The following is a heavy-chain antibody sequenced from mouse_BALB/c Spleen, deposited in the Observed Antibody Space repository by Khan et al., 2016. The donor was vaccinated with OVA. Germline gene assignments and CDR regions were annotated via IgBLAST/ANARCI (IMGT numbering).Heavy chain of an antibody. CDR3: ARKNGSDFDD. CDR2: INPHIGET. D-gene: IGHD1-1*01. V-gene: IGHV1-20*02. J-gene: IGHJ2*01. Sequence: EVQLQESGPELVQPGASVKISCKASGYSFTGYFMNWVMQSPGKSLEWIGRINPHIGETLYNQKFKDKATLTVDESSSTAHMELRSLASEDSAVYYCARKNGSDFDDWGQGTTLTVSS. CDR1: GYSFTGYF.